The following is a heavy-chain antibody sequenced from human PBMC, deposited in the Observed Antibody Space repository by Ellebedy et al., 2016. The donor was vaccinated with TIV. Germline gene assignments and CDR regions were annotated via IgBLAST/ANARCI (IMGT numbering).Heavy chain of an antibody. J-gene: IGHJ2*01. D-gene: IGHD3-22*01. CDR1: GYTLMSYG. V-gene: IGHV1-18*01. CDR3: ARKTYYDSSGYPNWYFDL. Sequence: AASVKVSCKASGYTLMSYGICWVRQAPGQGLEWMGWISAYNGNTNYAQKLQGRVTMTTDTSTSTAYMELRSLRSDDTAVYYCARKTYYDSSGYPNWYFDLWGRGTLVTVSS. CDR2: ISAYNGNT.